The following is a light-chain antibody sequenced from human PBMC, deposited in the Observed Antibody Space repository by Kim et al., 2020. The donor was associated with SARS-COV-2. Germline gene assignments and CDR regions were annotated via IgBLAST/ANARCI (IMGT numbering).Light chain of an antibody. J-gene: IGLJ2*01. CDR3: NSRDSSGNHLV. Sequence: SSELTQDSAVSVALGQTVRITCQGDSLRSYYASWYQQKPGQAPVLVIYGKNNRPSGIPDRFSGSSSGNTASLTITGAQAEDVADYYCNSRDSSGNHLVFGGGTQLTVL. V-gene: IGLV3-19*01. CDR2: GKN. CDR1: SLRSYY.